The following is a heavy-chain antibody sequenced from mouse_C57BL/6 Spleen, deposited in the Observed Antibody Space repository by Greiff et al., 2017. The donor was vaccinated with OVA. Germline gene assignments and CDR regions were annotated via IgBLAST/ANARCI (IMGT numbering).Heavy chain of an antibody. J-gene: IGHJ4*01. CDR1: GYTFTSYW. D-gene: IGHD2-4*01. CDR2: IYPGSGST. CDR3: ALYDYDGFYAMDY. V-gene: IGHV1-55*01. Sequence: QVQLQQPGAELVKPGASVKMSCKASGYTFTSYWITWVKQRPGQGLEWIGDIYPGSGSTNYNEKFKSKATLTVDTSSSTAYMQLSSLTSEDSAVYYCALYDYDGFYAMDYWGQGTSVTVSA.